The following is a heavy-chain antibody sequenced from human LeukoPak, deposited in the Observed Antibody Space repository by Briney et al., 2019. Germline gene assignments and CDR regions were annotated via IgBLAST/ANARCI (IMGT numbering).Heavy chain of an antibody. CDR1: GYTFTDYY. D-gene: IGHD3-22*01. Sequence: ASVKVSCKASGYTFTDYYMHWVRQAPGQGLEWMGWIKPNSGGTNSAQKFQSRVTMTRDTSISTVYMELSSLRSDDTAMYYCARAGCDTSAYYYYFDYWGQGTLVTVSS. CDR2: IKPNSGGT. J-gene: IGHJ4*02. CDR3: ARAGCDTSAYYYYFDY. V-gene: IGHV1-2*02.